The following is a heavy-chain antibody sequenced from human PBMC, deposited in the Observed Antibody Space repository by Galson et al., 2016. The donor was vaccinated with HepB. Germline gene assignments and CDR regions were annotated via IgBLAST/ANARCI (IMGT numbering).Heavy chain of an antibody. J-gene: IGHJ4*02. Sequence: SLRLSCAASGYIFSDYGIHWVRQAPGEGLEWVAVISYDGSTEYYADSVKGRFTISRDNAKNTLFLQMNGLRAEDTAVYYCAKVGLGYSKGGEEKWGQGTLVTVSS. CDR1: GYIFSDYG. CDR2: ISYDGSTE. V-gene: IGHV3-30*18. CDR3: AKVGLGYSKGGEEK. D-gene: IGHD3-22*01.